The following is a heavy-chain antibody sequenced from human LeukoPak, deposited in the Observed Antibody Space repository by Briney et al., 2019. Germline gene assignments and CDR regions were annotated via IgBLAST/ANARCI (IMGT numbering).Heavy chain of an antibody. CDR2: IDHSGST. Sequence: NPSETLSLTCAVYGGSFSGYYWSWIRQPPGKGLEWIGEIDHSGSTNYNPSLKSRVTISVDTSKNQFSLKLSSVTAADTAVYYCARGRWHMIVVARAFDIWGQGTMVTVSS. CDR1: GGSFSGYY. D-gene: IGHD3-22*01. V-gene: IGHV4-34*01. J-gene: IGHJ3*02. CDR3: ARGRWHMIVVARAFDI.